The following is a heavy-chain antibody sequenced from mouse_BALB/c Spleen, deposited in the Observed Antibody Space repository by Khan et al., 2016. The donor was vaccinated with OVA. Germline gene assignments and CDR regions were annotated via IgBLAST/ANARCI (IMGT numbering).Heavy chain of an antibody. CDR3: ASELGRYYAMDY. D-gene: IGHD4-1*01. Sequence: EVQLQESGPGLVKPSQSLSLTCTVTGYSITSDYAWNWIRQFPGNKLEWMGYISNSGNTNYNPSLKRRISITRDTSKNQFFLQLNSVTTEDTATYYVASELGRYYAMDYWGQGTSVTVSS. CDR1: GYSITSDYA. CDR2: ISNSGNT. V-gene: IGHV3-2*02. J-gene: IGHJ4*01.